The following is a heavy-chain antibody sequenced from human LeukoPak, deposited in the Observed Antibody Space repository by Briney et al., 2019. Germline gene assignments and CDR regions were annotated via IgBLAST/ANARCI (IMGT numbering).Heavy chain of an antibody. CDR2: INPNSGGT. V-gene: IGHV1-2*02. CDR1: GYTFTGYY. CDR3: ARALDPYYYYYMDV. Sequence: ASVKVSCKASGYTFTGYYMHWVRQAPGQGLEWMGWINPNSGGTNYAQKFQGRVTMTRDTSISTAYMELSRLRSDDTAVYYCARALDPYYYYYMDVWGKGTTVTVSS. J-gene: IGHJ6*03.